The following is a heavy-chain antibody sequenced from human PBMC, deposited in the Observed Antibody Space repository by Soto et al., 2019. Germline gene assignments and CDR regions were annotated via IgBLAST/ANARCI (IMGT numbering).Heavy chain of an antibody. CDR3: ARSSGGNFGIIIEGTNWFAP. J-gene: IGHJ5*02. CDR1: RETFTSYY. V-gene: IGHV1-46*01. Sequence: SVKVSFKAPRETFTSYYINWVRQAPGQGLEWMGVINPHGGSTAYAQKFKGRVTLTRDTSASTVYMEVSSLTSEDTAMYYCARSSGGNFGIIIEGTNWFAPWGQGTLVTVSS. CDR2: INPHGGST. D-gene: IGHD1-26*01.